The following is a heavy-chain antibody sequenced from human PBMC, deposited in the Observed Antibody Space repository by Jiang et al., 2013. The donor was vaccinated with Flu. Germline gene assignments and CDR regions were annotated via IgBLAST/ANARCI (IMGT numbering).Heavy chain of an antibody. D-gene: IGHD3-22*01. CDR2: ISAYNGNT. CDR3: AREPSISRRHYYDSSGYVRNAFDI. J-gene: IGHJ3*02. Sequence: KPGASVKVSCKASGYTFTSYGISWVRQAPGQGLEWMGWISAYNGNTNYAQKLQGRVTMTTDTSTSTAYMELRSLRSDDTAVYYCAREPSISRRHYYDSSGYVRNAFDIWGQGTMVTVSS. CDR1: GYTFTSYG. V-gene: IGHV1-18*01.